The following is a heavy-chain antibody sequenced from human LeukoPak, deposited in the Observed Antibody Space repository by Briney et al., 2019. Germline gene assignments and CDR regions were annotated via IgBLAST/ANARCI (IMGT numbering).Heavy chain of an antibody. J-gene: IGHJ4*02. V-gene: IGHV1-2*02. Sequence: ASVKVSCKASGYTFTNYYMHWVRQAPGQGLEWMGWINCNSGGTNYAQKFQARVTTTKDTSISTAYLELSRLTSDDTAIYYCAREYSSGQNWGQGTLVTVSS. CDR1: GYTFTNYY. CDR2: INCNSGGT. D-gene: IGHD6-19*01. CDR3: AREYSSGQN.